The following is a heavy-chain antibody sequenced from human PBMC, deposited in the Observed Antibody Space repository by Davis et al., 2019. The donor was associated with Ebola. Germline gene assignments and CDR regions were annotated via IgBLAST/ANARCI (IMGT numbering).Heavy chain of an antibody. J-gene: IGHJ4*02. V-gene: IGHV1-8*01. CDR1: LYRLTSYD. D-gene: IGHD5-18*01. Sequence: SVPVSRLASLYRLTSYDIHWLRPATGQGLEWMGWMNLISGNTGYAQKFQGRVTMTMIKSMSTAYMELSSLRSEDTAVYYCARYDTTIIRSFDYWGQGTLVTVSS. CDR2: MNLISGNT. CDR3: ARYDTTIIRSFDY.